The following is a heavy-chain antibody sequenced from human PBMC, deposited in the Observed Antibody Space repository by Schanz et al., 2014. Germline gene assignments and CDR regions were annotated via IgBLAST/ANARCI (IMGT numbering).Heavy chain of an antibody. CDR1: GFTFSSYC. Sequence: EVQLVESGGGLVQPGGSLRLSCAASGFTFSSYCINWVRQAPGKGLEWVANINQDGSEKYYVDSVKGRFTISRDNAKNSLYLQMNGLRAEDTAVYYCARDKGGYYPFDYWGQGTLVTVSS. J-gene: IGHJ4*02. V-gene: IGHV3-7*01. CDR2: INQDGSEK. CDR3: ARDKGGYYPFDY. D-gene: IGHD3-3*01.